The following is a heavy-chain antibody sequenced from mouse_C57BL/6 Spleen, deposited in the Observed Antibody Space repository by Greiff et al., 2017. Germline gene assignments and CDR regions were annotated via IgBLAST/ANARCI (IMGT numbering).Heavy chain of an antibody. CDR1: GYTFTSYW. CDR3: ARSAPHSAWFAY. CDR2: INPGSGGT. D-gene: IGHD1-2*01. J-gene: IGHJ3*01. V-gene: IGHV1-54*01. Sequence: QVQLQQPGAELVKPGASVKLSCKASGYTFTSYWMHWVKQRPGQGLEWIGVINPGSGGTNYNEKFKGKATLTADKSSSTAYMQLSSLTSEDSAVYVCARSAPHSAWFAYWGQGTLVTVSA.